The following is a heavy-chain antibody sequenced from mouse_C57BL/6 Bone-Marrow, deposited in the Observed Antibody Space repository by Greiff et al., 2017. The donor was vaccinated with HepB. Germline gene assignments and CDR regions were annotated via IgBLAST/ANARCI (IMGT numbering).Heavy chain of an antibody. CDR1: GFTFSNYW. D-gene: IGHD2-3*01. Sequence: EVKLMESGGGLVQPGGSMKLSCVASGFTFSNYWMNWVRQSPEKGLEWVAQIRLKSDNYATHYAESVKGRFTISRDDSKSSVYLQMNKLRAEDTGIYYCTGPDGYYLYYFDYWGQGTTLTVSS. V-gene: IGHV6-3*01. J-gene: IGHJ2*01. CDR2: IRLKSDNYAT. CDR3: TGPDGYYLYYFDY.